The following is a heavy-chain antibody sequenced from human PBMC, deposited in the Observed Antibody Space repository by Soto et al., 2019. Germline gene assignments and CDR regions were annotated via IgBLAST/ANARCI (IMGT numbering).Heavy chain of an antibody. J-gene: IGHJ5*02. Sequence: KSSETLSLTCTVSGGSISSYYWSWIRQPPGKGLEWIGYIYYSGSTNYNPSLKSRVTISVDTSKNQFSLKLSSVTAADTAVYYCARGGVGCFDPWGQGTLVTVSS. V-gene: IGHV4-59*01. CDR2: IYYSGST. D-gene: IGHD1-26*01. CDR1: GGSISSYY. CDR3: ARGGVGCFDP.